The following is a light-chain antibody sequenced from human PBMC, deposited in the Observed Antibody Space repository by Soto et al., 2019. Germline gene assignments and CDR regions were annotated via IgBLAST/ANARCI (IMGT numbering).Light chain of an antibody. CDR2: RNS. CDR3: AAWDDILSGLYV. J-gene: IGLJ1*01. Sequence: QSALTQSPSASGTPGQRVTISCSGSASTIGRNYVYWYQQLPGTAPKLLIYRNSQRPSGVPDRFSGSKSGTSASLAISGLRSEDEADYYCAAWDDILSGLYVFGAGTKVTVL. CDR1: ASTIGRNY. V-gene: IGLV1-47*01.